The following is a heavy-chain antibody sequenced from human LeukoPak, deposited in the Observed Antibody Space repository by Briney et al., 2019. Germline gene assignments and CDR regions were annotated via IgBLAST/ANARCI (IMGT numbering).Heavy chain of an antibody. J-gene: IGHJ6*03. CDR1: GFTFSTYC. V-gene: IGHV3-74*01. CDR2: ISSGGSNT. D-gene: IGHD7-27*01. Sequence: GGSLRLSCGASGFTFSTYCMHWVRQTPGKGLVWVSRISSGGSNTFYAASVKGRFTISRDNANNTLYLQMNSLRGDDTAVYYCAREWARPGAYYMDVWGKGTTVTVSS. CDR3: AREWARPGAYYMDV.